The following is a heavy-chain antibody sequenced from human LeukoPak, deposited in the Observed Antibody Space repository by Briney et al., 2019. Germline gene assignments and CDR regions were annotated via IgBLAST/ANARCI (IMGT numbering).Heavy chain of an antibody. V-gene: IGHV3-48*01. CDR2: ISSSSGSI. CDR1: GFTFSTYN. CDR3: ARVWQDYSNADY. Sequence: GGSLRLSCAASGFTFSTYNMNWVRQAPGKGPEWVSYISSSSGSIHYADSVRGRFAISRDNAKNSLYLQMNSLRAEDTAVYHCARVWQDYSNADYWGQGTLVTVSS. J-gene: IGHJ4*02. D-gene: IGHD4-11*01.